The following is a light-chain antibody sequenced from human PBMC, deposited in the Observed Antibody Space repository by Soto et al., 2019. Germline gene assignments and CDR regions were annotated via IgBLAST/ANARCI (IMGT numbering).Light chain of an antibody. V-gene: IGKV3-15*01. CDR1: QSVSSN. Sequence: EIVMTQSPATLSVSPGERATLSCRASQSVSSNLAWYQQKPGQAPRLLIYGASTRATGIPATFSGSASGTALTLTISSLQSEDFAVYYCQQYNNGWTFGQGTKVEIK. CDR3: QQYNNGWT. J-gene: IGKJ1*01. CDR2: GAS.